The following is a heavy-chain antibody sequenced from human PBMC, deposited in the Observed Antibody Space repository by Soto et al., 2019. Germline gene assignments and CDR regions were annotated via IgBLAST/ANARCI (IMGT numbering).Heavy chain of an antibody. V-gene: IGHV3-23*01. D-gene: IGHD2-2*01. J-gene: IGHJ4*02. CDR3: AREIIVARAASYFDF. CDR2: IIDSGGST. CDR1: GFTFSSCP. Sequence: GGSLILSWAASGFTFSSCPMGWVRQAPGKGLEWVSDIIDSGGSTYYADSVKGRFTISRDNSKNTLYLQMNSLRAEDTAVYYCAREIIVARAASYFDFCGTGTLGTRSS.